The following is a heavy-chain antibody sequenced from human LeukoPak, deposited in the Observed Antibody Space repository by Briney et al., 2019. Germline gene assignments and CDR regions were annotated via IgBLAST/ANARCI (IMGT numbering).Heavy chain of an antibody. CDR3: AKARYSGSPALDF. CDR2: TRYDESKT. CDR1: GFTFSSNG. V-gene: IGHV3-30*02. J-gene: IGHJ4*02. Sequence: GGSLRLSCAASGFTFSSNGMHWVRQTPGKGLDWVAFTRYDESKTFYGDSVRGRCTISRDNSKNTLYLQMNRLTTDGSAVYYCAKARYSGSPALDFWGQGTLVTVSS. D-gene: IGHD1-26*01.